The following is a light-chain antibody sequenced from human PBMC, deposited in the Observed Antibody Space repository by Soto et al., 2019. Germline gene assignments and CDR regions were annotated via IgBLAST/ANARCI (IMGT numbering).Light chain of an antibody. CDR2: EVS. Sequence: QSALTQPASVSGSPGQSITISCTGASSDVGGYNYVSWYQQHPGKAPKLIIYEVSDRPSGVSHLFSGSKSGNTAALTISGLQAEEEGAYYCNSYTISSAPFVFGNGNKLTVL. CDR3: NSYTISSAPFV. J-gene: IGLJ6*01. V-gene: IGLV2-14*01. CDR1: SSDVGGYNY.